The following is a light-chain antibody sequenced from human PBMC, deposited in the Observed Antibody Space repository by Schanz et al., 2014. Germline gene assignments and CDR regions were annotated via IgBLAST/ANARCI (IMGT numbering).Light chain of an antibody. CDR1: QSVSTN. Sequence: EIVMTQSPATLSVSPGERVTLSCRASQSVSTNLAWHQQKPGQAPRLLIYGASTRAAGIPARFSGSGSGTEFTLTISSLQSEDVAVYYCQQYYSTPRTFGQGTKVEIK. CDR2: GAS. J-gene: IGKJ1*01. V-gene: IGKV3-15*01. CDR3: QQYYSTPRT.